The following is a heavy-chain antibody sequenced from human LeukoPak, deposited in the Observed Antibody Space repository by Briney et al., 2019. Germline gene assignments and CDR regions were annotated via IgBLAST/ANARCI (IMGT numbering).Heavy chain of an antibody. J-gene: IGHJ4*02. CDR3: AREIGDRGFGY. CDR2: IIPFFDTV. Sequence: GASVKVSCKASGGTFNSYGISWVRQAPGQGLEWMGGIIPFFDTVKYAQKFQGRVTITTDASTSTAYLDLNNMRSEDTAVYYCAREIGDRGFGYWGQGTLVTVSS. CDR1: GGTFNSYG. D-gene: IGHD3-16*01. V-gene: IGHV1-69*05.